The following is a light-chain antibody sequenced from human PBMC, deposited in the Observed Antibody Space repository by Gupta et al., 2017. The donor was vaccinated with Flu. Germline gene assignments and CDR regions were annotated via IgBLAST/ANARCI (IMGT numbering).Light chain of an antibody. CDR2: GAS. J-gene: IGKJ3*01. V-gene: IGKV3-20*01. CDR3: QQYDSSPFT. CDR1: RVSSRS. Sequence: SASVGDRVAITWRSNRVSSRSLAWYQQKPGQAPKLLIYGASTRDTGVPDRFSGSGSGTEFTLTISRLEPEDFAVYYCQQYDSSPFTFGHGTKVDIK.